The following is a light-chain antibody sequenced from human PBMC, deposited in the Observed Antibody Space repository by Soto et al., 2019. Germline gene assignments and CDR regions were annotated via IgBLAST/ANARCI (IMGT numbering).Light chain of an antibody. Sequence: DIQMTQSPSTLSASVGARVTITCRASQSISSWLAWYQQKPGKAPKLLIYKASTLKSGVPSRFSGSGSGTEFTLTISSLQPDDFATYYCQHYNSYSEAFGQGTEVDIK. CDR1: QSISSW. CDR3: QHYNSYSEA. V-gene: IGKV1-5*03. CDR2: KAS. J-gene: IGKJ1*01.